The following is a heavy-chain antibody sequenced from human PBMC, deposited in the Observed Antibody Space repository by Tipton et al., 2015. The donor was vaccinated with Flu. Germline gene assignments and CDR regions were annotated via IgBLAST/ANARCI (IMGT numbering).Heavy chain of an antibody. V-gene: IGHV4-34*01. D-gene: IGHD3-10*01. CDR2: INHSGST. CDR1: GGSFSGYY. J-gene: IGHJ4*02. Sequence: TLSLTCAVYGGSFSGYYWSWIRQPPGKGLEWIGEINHSGSTNYNPSLKSRVTISVDTSKNQFSLKLSSVTAADTAVYYCASPTMVRGVILADYWGQGTLVTVSS. CDR3: ASPTMVRGVILADY.